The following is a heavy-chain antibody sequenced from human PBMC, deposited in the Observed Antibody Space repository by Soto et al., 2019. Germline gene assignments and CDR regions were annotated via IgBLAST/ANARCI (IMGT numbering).Heavy chain of an antibody. D-gene: IGHD5-18*01. CDR1: GYTFTSYG. Sequence: QVQLVQSGAEVKKPGASVKVSCKASGYTFTSYGISWVRQAPGQGLEWMGWINVYNGHATYAQKFQGRVTMTRDKLAATGYMDLNSLTSDDTAVYFCARLYSISGRYNWLDPWGQGTRVTVSS. CDR3: ARLYSISGRYNWLDP. J-gene: IGHJ5*02. V-gene: IGHV1-18*01. CDR2: INVYNGHA.